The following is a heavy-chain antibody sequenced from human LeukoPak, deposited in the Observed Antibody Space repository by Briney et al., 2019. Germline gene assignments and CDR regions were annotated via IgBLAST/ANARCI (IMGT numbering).Heavy chain of an antibody. V-gene: IGHV3-23*01. CDR3: AKVAGKSFDY. CDR2: ISGSGGST. D-gene: IGHD6-19*01. J-gene: IGHJ4*02. Sequence: PGGSLRLSCAASGFTFSSYSMNWVRQAPGKGLEWVSSISGSGGSTYYADSVKGRFTISRDNSKNTLYLQMNSLRAEDTAVYYCAKVAGKSFDYWGQGTLVTVSS. CDR1: GFTFSSYS.